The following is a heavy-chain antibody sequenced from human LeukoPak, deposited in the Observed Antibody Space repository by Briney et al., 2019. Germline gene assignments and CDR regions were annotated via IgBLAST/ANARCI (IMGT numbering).Heavy chain of an antibody. CDR3: AELGITMIGGV. V-gene: IGHV3-48*03. J-gene: IGHJ6*04. Sequence: GGSLRLSCAASGFTFSSYEMNWGRQAPGKGLEWVSYISSSGSTIYYADAVKGRFTIARDNAKNSLYLQMNSLRAEDTAVYYCAELGITMIGGVWGKGTTVTISS. CDR1: GFTFSSYE. CDR2: ISSSGSTI. D-gene: IGHD3-10*02.